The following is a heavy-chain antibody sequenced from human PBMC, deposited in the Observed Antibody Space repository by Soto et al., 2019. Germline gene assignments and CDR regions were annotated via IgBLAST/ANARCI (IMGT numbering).Heavy chain of an antibody. J-gene: IGHJ4*02. CDR3: ASSVDYDSSGDNMVFDY. V-gene: IGHV4-31*03. CDR1: GGSISSGGYY. D-gene: IGHD3-22*01. Sequence: QVQLQESGPGLVKPSQTLSLTCTVSGGSISSGGYYWSWIRQHPGKGLEWIGYIYYSGSTYYNPYLKSRVTISVDTAKNQVSLKLISVTAADTAVYYCASSVDYDSSGDNMVFDYWGQGTLVTVSS. CDR2: IYYSGST.